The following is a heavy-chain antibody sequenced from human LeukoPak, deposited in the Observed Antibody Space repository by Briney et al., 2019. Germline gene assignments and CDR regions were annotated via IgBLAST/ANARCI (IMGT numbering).Heavy chain of an antibody. CDR3: ASTMAY. V-gene: IGHV3-53*01. D-gene: IGHD3-10*01. CDR2: IYSGGST. J-gene: IGHJ4*02. Sequence: GGSLRLSCAASGXIVSSNYMSWVRQAPGKGLEWVSTIYSGGSTNYADSVKGRFTISRDNSKNMLYLQMNSLRAEDTAVYYCASTMAYWGQGTLVTVSS. CDR1: GXIVSSNY.